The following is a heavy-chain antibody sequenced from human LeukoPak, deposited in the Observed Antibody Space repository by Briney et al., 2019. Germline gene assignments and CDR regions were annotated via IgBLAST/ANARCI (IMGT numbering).Heavy chain of an antibody. J-gene: IGHJ5*02. V-gene: IGHV4-34*01. CDR2: INHSGST. D-gene: IGHD2-8*02. Sequence: PSETLSLTCTVSGGPFSGYYWSWIRQSPGKGLEWIGEINHSGSTNYNPSLKSRVTISLDTSRKQFSLKVNSVTAADTAVYYCAVRGGSNWWRFDPWGQGTLVTVSS. CDR1: GGPFSGYY. CDR3: AVRGGSNWWRFDP.